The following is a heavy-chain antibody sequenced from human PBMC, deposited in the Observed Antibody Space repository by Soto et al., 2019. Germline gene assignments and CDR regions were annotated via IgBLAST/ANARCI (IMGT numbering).Heavy chain of an antibody. CDR1: GYTFNSYG. V-gene: IGHV1-18*01. Sequence: ASVKVSCKASGYTFNSYGISWVRQAPGQGLEWMGWISAYNGNTNYAQKLQGRVTMTTDTSTSTAYMELRSLRSDDTAVYYCERDYTGYSNTLFDYWGQGTLVTVSS. CDR2: ISAYNGNT. CDR3: ERDYTGYSNTLFDY. D-gene: IGHD4-4*01. J-gene: IGHJ4*02.